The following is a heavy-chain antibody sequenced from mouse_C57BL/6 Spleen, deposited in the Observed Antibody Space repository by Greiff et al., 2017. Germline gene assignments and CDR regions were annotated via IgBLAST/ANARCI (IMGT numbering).Heavy chain of an antibody. V-gene: IGHV3-6*01. Sequence: VQLKESGPGLVKPSQSLSLTCSVTGYSITSGYYWNWIRQFPGNKLEWMGYISYDGSNNYNPSLKNRISITRDTSKNQFFLKLNSVTTEDTATYYCANYYYGSSYEENYAMDYWGQGTSVTVSS. CDR1: GYSITSGYY. J-gene: IGHJ4*01. D-gene: IGHD1-1*01. CDR2: ISYDGSN. CDR3: ANYYYGSSYEENYAMDY.